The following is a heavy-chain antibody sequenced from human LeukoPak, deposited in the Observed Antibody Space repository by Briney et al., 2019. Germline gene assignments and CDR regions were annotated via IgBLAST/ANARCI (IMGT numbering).Heavy chain of an antibody. CDR2: IYYSGST. CDR1: GGSISSSSYY. CDR3: ARGRDSSGYGNDY. V-gene: IGHV4-39*07. Sequence: SETLSLTCTVSGGSISSSSYYWGWIRQPPGKGLEWIGSIYYSGSTYYNPSLKSRVTISVDTSKNQFSLKLSSVTAADTAVYYCARGRDSSGYGNDYWGQGTLVTVSS. J-gene: IGHJ4*02. D-gene: IGHD3-22*01.